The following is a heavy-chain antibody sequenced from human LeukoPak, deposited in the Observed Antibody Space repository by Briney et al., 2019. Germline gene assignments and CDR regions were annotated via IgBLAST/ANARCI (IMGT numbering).Heavy chain of an antibody. Sequence: SETLSLTCAVYGGSFSDYYWSWIRQSPGKGLEWIGEINHSGSTNYNPSLKSRVTISIDTSKNQFSLKLSSVTAADTAVYYCARGLDYSNYGPGYWGQGTLVTVSS. CDR3: ARGLDYSNYGPGY. V-gene: IGHV4-34*01. D-gene: IGHD4-11*01. CDR1: GGSFSDYY. J-gene: IGHJ4*02. CDR2: INHSGST.